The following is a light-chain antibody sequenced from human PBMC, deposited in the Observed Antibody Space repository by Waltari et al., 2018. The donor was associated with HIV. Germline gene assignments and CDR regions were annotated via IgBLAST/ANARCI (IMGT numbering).Light chain of an antibody. V-gene: IGLV3-21*04. Sequence: SYVLTQPTSVSVAPGKTARITCGGNNIGSKSVHWYQQKPGQAPVLVIYYDSDRPSGIPERFSGSNSGNTATLTISRVEAGDEADYYCQVWDSSSDHAVFGGGTKLTVL. CDR2: YDS. J-gene: IGLJ2*01. CDR1: NIGSKS. CDR3: QVWDSSSDHAV.